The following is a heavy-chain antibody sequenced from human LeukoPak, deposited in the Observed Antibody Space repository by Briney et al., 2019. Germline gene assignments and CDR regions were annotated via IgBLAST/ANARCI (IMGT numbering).Heavy chain of an antibody. J-gene: IGHJ4*02. D-gene: IGHD6-13*01. CDR2: ISSSSSTI. V-gene: IGHV3-48*01. CDR1: GFAFSSYS. CDR3: ARSGSSWSQFFDY. Sequence: GGSLRLSCAASGFAFSSYSMNWVRQAPGKGLEWVSYISSSSSTIYYADSVKGRFTISRDNAKNSLYLQMNSLRAEDTAVYYCARSGSSWSQFFDYWGQGTLVTVSS.